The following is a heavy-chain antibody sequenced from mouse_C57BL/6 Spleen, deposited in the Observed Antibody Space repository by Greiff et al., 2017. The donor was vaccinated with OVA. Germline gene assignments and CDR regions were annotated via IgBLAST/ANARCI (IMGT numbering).Heavy chain of an antibody. CDR1: GYTFTSYW. CDR2: IYPGSGST. J-gene: IGHJ2*01. D-gene: IGHD2-4*01. CDR3: AREDYESSNYLDY. Sequence: HVQLKPPWAELVKPGASVKMSCKASGYTFTSYWITWVKQRPGQGLEWIGDIYPGSGSTNYNEKFKSKATLTVDTSSSTAYMQLSSLTSEDSAVYYCAREDYESSNYLDYWGQGTTLTVSA. V-gene: IGHV1-55*01.